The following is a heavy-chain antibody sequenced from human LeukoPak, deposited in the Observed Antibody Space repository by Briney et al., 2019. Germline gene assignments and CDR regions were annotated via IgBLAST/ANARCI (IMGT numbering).Heavy chain of an antibody. Sequence: SVKVSCKASGYTFTSYAISWVRQAPGQGLEWMGGIIPIFGTANYAQKFQGRVTITADESTSTAYMELSSLRSEDTAVYYCARDLRNYDSSGEFDPWGQGTLVTVSS. CDR1: GYTFTSYA. J-gene: IGHJ5*02. CDR3: ARDLRNYDSSGEFDP. D-gene: IGHD3-22*01. CDR2: IIPIFGTA. V-gene: IGHV1-69*13.